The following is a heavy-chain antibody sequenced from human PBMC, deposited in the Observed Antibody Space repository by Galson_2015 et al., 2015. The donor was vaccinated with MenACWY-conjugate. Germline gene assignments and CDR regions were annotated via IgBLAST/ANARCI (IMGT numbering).Heavy chain of an antibody. J-gene: IGHJ6*02. V-gene: IGHV1-69*04. D-gene: IGHD5-12*01. CDR2: IIPILGIA. CDR1: GGTFSSYA. Sequence: SVKVSCKASGGTFSSYAISWVRQAPGQGLEWMGRIIPILGIANYAQKFQGRVTITADKSTSTAYMELSSLRSEGTAVYYCARYSGYDAYYYYGMDVWGQGTTVTAS. CDR3: ARYSGYDAYYYYGMDV.